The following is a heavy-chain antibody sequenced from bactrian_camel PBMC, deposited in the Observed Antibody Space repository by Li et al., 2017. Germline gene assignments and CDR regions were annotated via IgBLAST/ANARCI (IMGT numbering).Heavy chain of an antibody. V-gene: IGHV3S25*01. D-gene: IGHD2*01. Sequence: QLVESGGGSVQAGQPLTLSCDATGVYWSCNCMAWFRQVPGKERDGIVLILSDDSSTYYADSVKGRFTVSYDSAKHTVYLQMNSLKPEDTATYYCGADVPLSALSGDRDGARSAVVVTGTVPIRYNVLGQGTQVTVS. CDR1: GVYWSCNC. CDR2: ILSDDSST. J-gene: IGHJ4*01.